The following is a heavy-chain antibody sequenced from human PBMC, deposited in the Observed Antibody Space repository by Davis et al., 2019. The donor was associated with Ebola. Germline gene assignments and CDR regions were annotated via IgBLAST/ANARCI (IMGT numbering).Heavy chain of an antibody. D-gene: IGHD3-22*01. CDR2: MYTSGST. J-gene: IGHJ4*02. CDR3: ARDRHDTSGYGF. V-gene: IGHV4-61*09. Sequence: SETLSLTCTVSGDSISSGSYYWSWNRQPAGKGMGWIGHMYTSGSTNYNPSLKSRVTISADTSKNQFFLKLSSVTAADTAIYYCARDRHDTSGYGFWGQGTLVTVSS. CDR1: GDSISSGSYY.